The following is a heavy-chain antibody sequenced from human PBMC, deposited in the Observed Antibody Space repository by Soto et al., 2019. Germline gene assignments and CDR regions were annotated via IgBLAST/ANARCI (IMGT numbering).Heavy chain of an antibody. J-gene: IGHJ4*02. CDR2: ISYDGSNK. CDR1: GFTFSSYA. V-gene: IGHV3-30-3*01. Sequence: PGGSLRLSXAASGFTFSSYAMHWVRQAPGKGLEWVAVISYDGSNKYYADSVKGRFTISRDNSKNTLYLQMNSLRAEDTAVYYCARARIVVVVAATIDYWGQGTLVTVSS. D-gene: IGHD2-15*01. CDR3: ARARIVVVVAATIDY.